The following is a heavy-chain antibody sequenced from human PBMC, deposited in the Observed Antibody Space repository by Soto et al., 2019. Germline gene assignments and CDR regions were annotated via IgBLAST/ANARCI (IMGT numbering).Heavy chain of an antibody. CDR3: AMNILTAEYDHCYQIDL. V-gene: IGHV5-51*07. CDR1: YL. CDR2: IYPADSET. J-gene: IGHJ4*01. Sequence: YLHCGRHPLGGKVLEGMGIIYPADSETRYSQSFQAQVTMAADKTTSNAYLQWNSLKATDSAIYYCAMNILTAEYDHCYQIDLWGQGTMVTVSS. D-gene: IGHD3-9*01.